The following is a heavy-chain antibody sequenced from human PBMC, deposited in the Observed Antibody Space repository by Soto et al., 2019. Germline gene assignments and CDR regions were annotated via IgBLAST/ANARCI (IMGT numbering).Heavy chain of an antibody. CDR3: DGYGY. CDR1: GFTVSSTNY. V-gene: IGHV3-53*01. CDR2: IYSGGTT. J-gene: IGHJ4*02. D-gene: IGHD5-12*01. Sequence: GGSLRLSCVVSGFTVSSTNYMSWVRQAPGKGLEWVSVIYSGGTTFYADSVKGRFTISTDNSKNTLYLQMSSLRAEDTAVYYCDGYGYWGQGTLVTVSS.